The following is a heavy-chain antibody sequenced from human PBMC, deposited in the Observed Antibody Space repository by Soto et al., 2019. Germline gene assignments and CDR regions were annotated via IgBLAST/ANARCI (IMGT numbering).Heavy chain of an antibody. J-gene: IGHJ4*02. V-gene: IGHV1-18*01. CDR3: ARDEVLYDILTGYLD. Sequence: ASVKVSCKASGYTFTSYGISWVRQAPGQGLEWMGWISAYNGNTNYAQKLQGRVTMTTDTSTSTAYMELRSLRSDDTAVYYCARDEVLYDILTGYLDWGQGTLVTVSS. D-gene: IGHD3-9*01. CDR1: GYTFTSYG. CDR2: ISAYNGNT.